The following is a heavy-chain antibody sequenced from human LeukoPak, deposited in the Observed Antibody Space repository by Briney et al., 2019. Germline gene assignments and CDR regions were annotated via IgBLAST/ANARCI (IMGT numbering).Heavy chain of an antibody. CDR3: ARAYCSSTSCHINNWFDP. CDR2: INPNSGGT. Sequence: ASXXVSCRASGYTFTGYYMHWVRQAPGQGLEWMGRINPNSGGTNYAQKFQGRVTINRDKYSRKAYMELSSLRSEDTAVYYCARAYCSSTSCHINNWFDPWGQGTLVTVSS. J-gene: IGHJ5*02. V-gene: IGHV1-2*06. CDR1: GYTFTGYY. D-gene: IGHD2-2*02.